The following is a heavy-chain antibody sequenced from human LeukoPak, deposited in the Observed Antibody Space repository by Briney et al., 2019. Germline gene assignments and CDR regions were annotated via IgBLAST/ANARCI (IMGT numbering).Heavy chain of an antibody. V-gene: IGHV4-34*01. CDR2: INHSGST. D-gene: IGHD3-3*01. CDR3: ARGAVRFWSGYWDY. CDR1: GGSFNVYY. J-gene: IGHJ4*02. Sequence: PSETLSLTCAVYGGSFNVYYWSWIRQPPGKGLEWIGEINHSGSTNYNPSLKSRVTIPVDTSKNQFSLKLSSVTAADTAVYYCARGAVRFWSGYWDYWGQGTLVTVFS.